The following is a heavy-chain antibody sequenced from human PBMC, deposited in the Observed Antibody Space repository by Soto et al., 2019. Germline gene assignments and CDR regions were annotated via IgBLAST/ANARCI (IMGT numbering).Heavy chain of an antibody. Sequence: SETLSLTCTVSGGSISSSSYYWGWIRQPPGKGLEWIGSIYYSGSPYYNPSLKSRVTISVDTSKNQFSLKLSSVTAADTAVYYCARGSGWNAFDIWGQGTMVTVSS. D-gene: IGHD6-19*01. J-gene: IGHJ3*02. V-gene: IGHV4-39*07. CDR2: IYYSGSP. CDR1: GGSISSSSYY. CDR3: ARGSGWNAFDI.